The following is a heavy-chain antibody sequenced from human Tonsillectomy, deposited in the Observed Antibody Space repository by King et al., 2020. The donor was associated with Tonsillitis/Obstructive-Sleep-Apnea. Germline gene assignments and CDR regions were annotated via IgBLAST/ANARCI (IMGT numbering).Heavy chain of an antibody. CDR3: ARDPRVAVAGSFDY. CDR2: INTNTGNP. D-gene: IGHD6-19*01. V-gene: IGHV7-4-1*02. J-gene: IGHJ4*02. Sequence: QLVQSGSELKKPGASVKVSCKASGYTFTSYAMNWVRQAPGQGLEWMGWINTNTGNPTYAQGFTGRSVFSLDTSVRPAYLQINGLKAEDTAVSYCARDPRVAVAGSFDYWGQGTLVTVSS. CDR1: GYTFTSYA.